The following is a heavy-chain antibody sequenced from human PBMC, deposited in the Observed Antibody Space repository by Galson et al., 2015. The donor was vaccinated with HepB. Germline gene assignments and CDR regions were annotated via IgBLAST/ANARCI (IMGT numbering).Heavy chain of an antibody. Sequence: CAIPGDSVSSDRATWNWIRQSPSRGLEWLGRTYYRSKWYNDYSLSVNNRITISSDTSKNQLSLHLNSVTPEDTAVYYCARAEASRGTKFDPWGQGTLVTVSS. CDR2: TYYRSKWYN. J-gene: IGHJ5*02. CDR3: ARAEASRGTKFDP. D-gene: IGHD5-12*01. CDR1: GDSVSSDRAT. V-gene: IGHV6-1*01.